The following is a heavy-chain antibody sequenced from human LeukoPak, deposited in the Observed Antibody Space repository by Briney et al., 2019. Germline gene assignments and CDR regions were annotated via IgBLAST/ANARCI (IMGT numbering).Heavy chain of an antibody. CDR3: ANGKGYFEF. D-gene: IGHD3-9*01. CDR2: ISGSGGST. J-gene: IGHJ4*02. CDR1: GFTFSSYA. V-gene: IGHV3-23*01. Sequence: GGSLRLSCAASGFTFSSYAMSWVRQAPGRGLEWVSGISGSGGSTYYADSVKGRFTISRDNSKNTLYLQMNGLRAEDTAVYYRANGKGYFEFWGQGTLVTVSS.